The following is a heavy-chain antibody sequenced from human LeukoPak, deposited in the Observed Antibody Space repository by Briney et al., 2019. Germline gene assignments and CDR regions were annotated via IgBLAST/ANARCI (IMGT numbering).Heavy chain of an antibody. V-gene: IGHV3-30*18. CDR3: AKDYNYGYGYYFDY. Sequence: GGSLRLSCAASGFTFSTCGMHWVRQAPGKGLEWVSVISYDGSDKYYADSVKGRFTISRDNSKNTLYLQMNSLRAEDTAVYYCAKDYNYGYGYYFDYWGQGTLVTVSS. CDR2: ISYDGSDK. D-gene: IGHD3-10*01. CDR1: GFTFSTCG. J-gene: IGHJ4*02.